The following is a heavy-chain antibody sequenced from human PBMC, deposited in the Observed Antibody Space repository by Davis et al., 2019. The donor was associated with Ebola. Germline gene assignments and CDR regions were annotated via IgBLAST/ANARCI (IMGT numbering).Heavy chain of an antibody. Sequence: PSETLSLTCTVSGGSISSYYWSWIRQPPGKGLEWIGYIYYSGSTNYNPSLKSRVTISVDTSKNQFSLKLSSVTAADTAVYYCATSIAAAGTAYYYYYYMDVWGKGTTVTVSS. CDR3: ATSIAAAGTAYYYYYYMDV. CDR2: IYYSGST. D-gene: IGHD6-13*01. V-gene: IGHV4-59*01. J-gene: IGHJ6*03. CDR1: GGSISSYY.